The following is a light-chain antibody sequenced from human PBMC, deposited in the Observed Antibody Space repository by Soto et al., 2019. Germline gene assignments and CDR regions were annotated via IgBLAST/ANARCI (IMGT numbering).Light chain of an antibody. CDR3: AAWDDRLSGYV. J-gene: IGLJ1*01. V-gene: IGLV1-44*01. CDR1: SSNIGSNS. Sequence: QSVLTQPPSASGTPGQRVTISCSGSSSNIGSNSVNWYQQLPGTAPKLLIYNNNQRPLGVPDRFSGSKSGTSASLAITGLQSEDEADYYWAAWDDRLSGYVFGTGTKVTVL. CDR2: NNN.